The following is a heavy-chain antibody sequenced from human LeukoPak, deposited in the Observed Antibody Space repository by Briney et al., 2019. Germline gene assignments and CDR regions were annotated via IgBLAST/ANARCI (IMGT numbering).Heavy chain of an antibody. CDR1: GGSISSGDYY. Sequence: SDTLSLTCTVSGGSISSGDYYWSWIRQPPGKGLEWIGYIYYSGSTYYNPSLKSRVTISVDTSKNQFSLKLSSVTAADTAVYYCARAQEDIVVVPAAMYAFDIWGQGTMVTVSS. D-gene: IGHD2-2*01. V-gene: IGHV4-30-4*02. CDR2: IYYSGST. CDR3: ARAQEDIVVVPAAMYAFDI. J-gene: IGHJ3*02.